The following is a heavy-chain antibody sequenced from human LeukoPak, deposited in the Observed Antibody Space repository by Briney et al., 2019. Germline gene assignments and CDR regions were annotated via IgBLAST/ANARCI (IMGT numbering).Heavy chain of an antibody. D-gene: IGHD3-10*01. Sequence: PGGSLRLSGAASGFTFSSYSMNWVRQASGKGLEWVSSISSSSSYIYYADSVKGRFTISRDSAKNSLYLQMNSLRAEDTAVYYCARDYYGSGSYSWFDPWGQGTLVTVSS. V-gene: IGHV3-21*01. CDR2: ISSSSSYI. CDR3: ARDYYGSGSYSWFDP. CDR1: GFTFSSYS. J-gene: IGHJ5*02.